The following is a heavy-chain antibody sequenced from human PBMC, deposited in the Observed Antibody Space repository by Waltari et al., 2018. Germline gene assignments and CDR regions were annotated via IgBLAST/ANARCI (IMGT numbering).Heavy chain of an antibody. Sequence: QVQLVQSGAEVKKPGASVKVSCKASGYTFTSYAMHWVRQAPGQRLEWMGWINAGNGNTKYSQKFQGRVTITRDTSASTAYMELSSLRSEDTAVYYCARTILGEYGDYVAYAFDIWGKGTMVTVSS. J-gene: IGHJ3*02. D-gene: IGHD4-17*01. CDR1: GYTFTSYA. CDR3: ARTILGEYGDYVAYAFDI. V-gene: IGHV1-3*01. CDR2: INAGNGNT.